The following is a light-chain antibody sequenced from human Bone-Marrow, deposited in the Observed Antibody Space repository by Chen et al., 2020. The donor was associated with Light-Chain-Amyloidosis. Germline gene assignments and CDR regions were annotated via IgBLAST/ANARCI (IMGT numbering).Light chain of an antibody. CDR1: QGIAHY. V-gene: IGKV1-27*01. Sequence: IQMTQSPSSVSASVGDRVTITCRASQGIAHYLAWYQQKPGKVPKLLIYATSTLQSGVPSRFSGGGSGTVFTLTISSLQPEDVATYYCQKYNSAPLAFGGGTKVEIK. J-gene: IGKJ4*01. CDR3: QKYNSAPLA. CDR2: ATS.